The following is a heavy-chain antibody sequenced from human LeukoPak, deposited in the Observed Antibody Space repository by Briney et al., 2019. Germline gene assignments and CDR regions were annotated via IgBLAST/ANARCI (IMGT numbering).Heavy chain of an antibody. CDR3: AKGSSGHFFDL. J-gene: IGHJ4*02. V-gene: IGHV3-23*01. CDR1: GFNFNNYG. Sequence: GGSLRLSCAASGFNFNNYGLVWVRQAPGKGLEWVSAISNDGGGTTYADFVKGRFSVSRDNSKNTLFLQMNSLRAEDTALYYCAKGSSGHFFDLWGQGTLVTVSS. D-gene: IGHD3-22*01. CDR2: ISNDGGGT.